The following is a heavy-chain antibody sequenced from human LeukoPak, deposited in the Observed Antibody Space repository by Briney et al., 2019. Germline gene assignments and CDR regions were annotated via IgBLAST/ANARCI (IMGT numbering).Heavy chain of an antibody. D-gene: IGHD3-10*01. Sequence: GGSLRLSCAASGFTFSSYAMSWVRQAPGKGLEWVSAISGSGGSTYYADSVKGRFTISRDNAKNSLYLQMNSLRAEDTAVYYCAGSGSYYPYYYYYGMDVWGQGTTVTVSS. CDR2: ISGSGGST. J-gene: IGHJ6*02. CDR1: GFTFSSYA. CDR3: AGSGSYYPYYYYYGMDV. V-gene: IGHV3-23*01.